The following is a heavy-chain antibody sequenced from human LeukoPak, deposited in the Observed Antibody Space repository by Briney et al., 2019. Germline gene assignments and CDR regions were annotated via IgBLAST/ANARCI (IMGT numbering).Heavy chain of an antibody. CDR1: GFTFSSYA. CDR2: ISGSGGST. D-gene: IGHD6-19*01. V-gene: IGHV3-23*01. CDR3: AKNTGQWLVWYYFDY. J-gene: IGHJ4*02. Sequence: GGSLRLSCAASGFTFSSYAMSWVRQAPGKGLEWVSAISGSGGSTYYADSVKGRFTISRDNSKNTLYLQMNSLRAEDTAVYYCAKNTGQWLVWYYFDYWGQGTLVTVSS.